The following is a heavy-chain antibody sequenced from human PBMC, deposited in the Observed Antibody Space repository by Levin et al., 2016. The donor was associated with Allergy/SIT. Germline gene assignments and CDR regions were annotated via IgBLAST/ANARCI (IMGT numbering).Heavy chain of an antibody. Sequence: GESLKISCVVSGLTFSSYWMSWFRQDPGKGLEWVANIKQDGSEKQYVDSVKGRFAISRDSAKNSLYLQMNSLRAEDTAVYYCAREGSMTTVFAWGQGTLVTVSS. CDR1: GLTFSSYW. V-gene: IGHV3-7*01. J-gene: IGHJ5*02. CDR3: AREGSMTTVFA. CDR2: IKQDGSEK. D-gene: IGHD4-11*01.